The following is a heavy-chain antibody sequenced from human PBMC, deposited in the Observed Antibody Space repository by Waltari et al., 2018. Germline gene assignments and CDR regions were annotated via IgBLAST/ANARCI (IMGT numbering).Heavy chain of an antibody. V-gene: IGHV3-30*18. J-gene: IGHJ4*02. D-gene: IGHD3-16*01. CDR2: TSYDGSQE. CDR1: GFTFSRYG. CDR3: AKDLGIALANLAY. Sequence: QVQLVESGGGVVQPGRSLRLSCAASGFTFSRYGMHWVRQAPGKGMEWEAGTSYDGSQESYGDSVRGRFTISRDNSKDTLYLQLNRLGAEDTAVYYCAKDLGIALANLAYWGQGTLVTVSS.